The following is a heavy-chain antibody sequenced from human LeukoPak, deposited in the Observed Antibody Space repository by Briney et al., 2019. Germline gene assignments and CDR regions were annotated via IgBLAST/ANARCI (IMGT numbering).Heavy chain of an antibody. Sequence: SETLSLTCTVSGGSISSYYWSWIRQPPGKGLEWIGYIYYSGSTNYNPSLKSRVTISVDTSKNQFSLKLSSVTTADTAVYYCARLTTVTYFDYWCQGTLVTVSS. CDR1: GGSISSYY. J-gene: IGHJ4*02. CDR3: ARLTTVTYFDY. D-gene: IGHD4-17*01. CDR2: IYYSGST. V-gene: IGHV4-59*12.